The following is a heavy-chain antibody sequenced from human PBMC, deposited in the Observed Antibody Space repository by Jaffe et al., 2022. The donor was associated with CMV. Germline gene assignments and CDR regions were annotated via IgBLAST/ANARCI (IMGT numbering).Heavy chain of an antibody. CDR3: ARDVGRVLSSSGWDHDAFDI. CDR1: GGSISSYY. CDR2: IYYSGST. J-gene: IGHJ3*02. D-gene: IGHD6-19*01. V-gene: IGHV4-59*01. Sequence: QVQLQESGPGLVKPSETLSLTCTVSGGSISSYYWSWIRQPPGKGLEWIGYIYYSGSTNYNPSLKSRVTISVDTSKNQFSLKLSSVTAADTAVYYCARDVGRVLSSSGWDHDAFDIWGQGTMVTVSS.